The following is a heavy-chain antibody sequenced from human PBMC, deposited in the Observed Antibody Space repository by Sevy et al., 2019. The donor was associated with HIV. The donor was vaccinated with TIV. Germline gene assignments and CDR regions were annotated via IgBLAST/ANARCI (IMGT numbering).Heavy chain of an antibody. Sequence: GGSLRLSCAASGFIFSNYGMHWVRQAPGKGLEWVAVVSYDGSTKYYTGSVRGRFSISRDNSKNTVYLQMNSLRVEDTAVHYCAKGSKATGSAFDIWGQGTMVTVSS. D-gene: IGHD1-1*01. CDR2: VSYDGSTK. CDR3: AKGSKATGSAFDI. V-gene: IGHV3-30*18. CDR1: GFIFSNYG. J-gene: IGHJ3*02.